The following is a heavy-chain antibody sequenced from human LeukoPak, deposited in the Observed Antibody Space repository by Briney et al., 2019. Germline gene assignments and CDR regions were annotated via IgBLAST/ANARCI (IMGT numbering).Heavy chain of an antibody. CDR3: AGGRVDTALYHNWFDP. J-gene: IGHJ5*02. V-gene: IGHV1-46*01. D-gene: IGHD5-18*01. CDR1: GYTFTSYY. Sequence: GASVKVSCKASGYTFTSYYMHWVRQAPGQGLEWMGIINPSGGSTSYAQKFQGRVTMTRDTSTSTVYMELSSLRSEDTAVYYCAGGRVDTALYHNWFDPWGQGTLVTVSS. CDR2: INPSGGST.